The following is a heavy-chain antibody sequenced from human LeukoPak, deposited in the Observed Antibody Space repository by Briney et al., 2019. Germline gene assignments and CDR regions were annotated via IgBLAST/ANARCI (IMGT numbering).Heavy chain of an antibody. V-gene: IGHV1-18*01. CDR2: ISAYNGNT. CDR1: GYTFTSYD. J-gene: IGHJ3*02. D-gene: IGHD3-22*01. Sequence: ASVKVSCKASGYTFTSYDINWVRQATGQGLEWMGWISAYNGNTNYAQKLQGRVTMTTDTSTSTAYMELRSLRSDDTAVYYCARVGDSRGDAFDIWGQGTMVTVSS. CDR3: ARVGDSRGDAFDI.